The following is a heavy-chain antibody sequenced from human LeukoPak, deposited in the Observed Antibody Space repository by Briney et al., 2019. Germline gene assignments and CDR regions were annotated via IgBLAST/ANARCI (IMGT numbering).Heavy chain of an antibody. V-gene: IGHV3-7*03. CDR2: IRHDKTET. J-gene: IGHJ4*02. CDR3: ARGDIVGATLGYFDY. Sequence: GGSLRLSCTASGFTFKNYWMTWVRQAPGKGLEWVANIRHDKTETYYVDSVKGRFTISRDNAENSLYLQMNSLRVEDTAVYYCARGDIVGATLGYFDYWGQGTLVTVSS. D-gene: IGHD1-26*01. CDR1: GFTFKNYW.